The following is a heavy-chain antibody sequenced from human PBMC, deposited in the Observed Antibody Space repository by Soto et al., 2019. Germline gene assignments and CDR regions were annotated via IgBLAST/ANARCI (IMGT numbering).Heavy chain of an antibody. CDR1: EGTFRGHG. V-gene: IGHV3-33*01. CDR2: IWYDGSNK. Sequence: LGLSWRAAEGTFRGHGVRWIRKTPGKGLEWVAVIWYDGSNKYYADSVKGRFTISRDNSKNTLYLQMNSLRAEDTAVYYCARAQQRGYYYYGVDVWGQGTTVP. D-gene: IGHD6-13*01. CDR3: ARAQQRGYYYYGVDV. J-gene: IGHJ6*02.